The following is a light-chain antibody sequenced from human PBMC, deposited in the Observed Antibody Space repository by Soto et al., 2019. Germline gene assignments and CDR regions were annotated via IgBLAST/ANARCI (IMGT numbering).Light chain of an antibody. Sequence: DIQLTQSPSFLSASVGDRVTITCRASQGISSFLAWYQQKPGKAPNLLIYAASTLQSGVPSRFSGSGSGTEFTLTISSLQPEDFATYYCQHLNTYPLTFGGGSQVGIK. CDR3: QHLNTYPLT. V-gene: IGKV1-9*01. CDR2: AAS. CDR1: QGISSF. J-gene: IGKJ4*01.